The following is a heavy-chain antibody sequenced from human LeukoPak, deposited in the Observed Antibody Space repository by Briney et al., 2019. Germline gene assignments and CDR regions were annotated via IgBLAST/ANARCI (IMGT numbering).Heavy chain of an antibody. CDR2: INHSGST. V-gene: IGHV4-34*01. CDR3: ARMPQAPSGYSYGPNAWNPDKNDY. J-gene: IGHJ4*02. Sequence: SETLSLTCAVYGGSFSGYYWSWIRQPPGKGLEWIGEINHSGSTNYNPSLKSRVTISVDTSKNQFSLQLSSVTAADTAVYYCARMPQAPSGYSYGPNAWNPDKNDYWGQGTLVTVSS. D-gene: IGHD5-18*01. CDR1: GGSFSGYY.